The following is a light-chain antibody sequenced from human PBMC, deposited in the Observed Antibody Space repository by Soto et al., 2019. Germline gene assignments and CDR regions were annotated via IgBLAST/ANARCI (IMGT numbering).Light chain of an antibody. V-gene: IGKV3-20*01. CDR3: QQSYSSRWT. Sequence: EIVLTQSPGTLSLSPGERATLSCRASQSVSNNYLAWYQQKPGQAPRLLIYGASNRATGIPDRFSGSGSGTDFTLTISRLEPEDFATYYCQQSYSSRWTFGQGTKVDIK. CDR1: QSVSNNY. J-gene: IGKJ1*01. CDR2: GAS.